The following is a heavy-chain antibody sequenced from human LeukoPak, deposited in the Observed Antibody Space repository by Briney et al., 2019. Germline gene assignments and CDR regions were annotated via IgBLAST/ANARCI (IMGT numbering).Heavy chain of an antibody. Sequence: GGSLRLSCAASGFTFRSYEMNWVRQAPGKGLEWVSYISSSGSTIYYADSVKGRFTISRDNAKNSLYLQMNSLRAEDTAVYYCAREGGYSINRPLGYWGQGTLVTVSS. J-gene: IGHJ4*02. CDR1: GFTFRSYE. CDR3: AREGGYSINRPLGY. D-gene: IGHD5-18*01. V-gene: IGHV3-48*03. CDR2: ISSSGSTI.